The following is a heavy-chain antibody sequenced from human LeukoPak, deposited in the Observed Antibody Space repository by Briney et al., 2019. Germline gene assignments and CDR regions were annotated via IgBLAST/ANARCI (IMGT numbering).Heavy chain of an antibody. CDR2: ISHSGMTV. Sequence: GGSLRLSCAASGFTFSDYYMSWIRQAPGKGLEWVSYISHSGMTVYNADSVKGRFTISRDNAKNSLHLQMHSLRADDTAVYYCARDYTGGWNDFWGQGTLVTVSS. CDR1: GFTFSDYY. CDR3: ARDYTGGWNDF. V-gene: IGHV3-11*04. J-gene: IGHJ4*02. D-gene: IGHD7-27*01.